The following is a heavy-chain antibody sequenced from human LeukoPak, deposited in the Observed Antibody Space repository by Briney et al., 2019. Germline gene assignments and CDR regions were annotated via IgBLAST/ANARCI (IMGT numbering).Heavy chain of an antibody. V-gene: IGHV4-59*08. Sequence: SETLSLTRTVSGGSISSYYWSWIRQPPGKGLEWIGYIYYSGSTNYNPSLKSRVTISVDTSKNQFSLKLSSVTAADTAVYYCARGLVFDYWGQGTLVTVSS. D-gene: IGHD3-22*01. CDR1: GGSISSYY. CDR3: ARGLVFDY. CDR2: IYYSGST. J-gene: IGHJ4*02.